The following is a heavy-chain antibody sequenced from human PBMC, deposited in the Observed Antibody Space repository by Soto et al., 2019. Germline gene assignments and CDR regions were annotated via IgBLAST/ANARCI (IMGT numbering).Heavy chain of an antibody. V-gene: IGHV1-69*01. J-gene: IGHJ6*02. CDR2: IIPSFGTA. CDR3: ARGRLFVVVGYYGMDV. Sequence: QVQLVQSGAEVKKPGSSVKVSCKASGGTFSSYAISWVRQAPGQGLEWMGGIIPSFGTANYAQKFQGRVTITADESTSTAYMELSSLRSEDTAVYYCARGRLFVVVGYYGMDVWGQGTTVTVSS. D-gene: IGHD2-15*01. CDR1: GGTFSSYA.